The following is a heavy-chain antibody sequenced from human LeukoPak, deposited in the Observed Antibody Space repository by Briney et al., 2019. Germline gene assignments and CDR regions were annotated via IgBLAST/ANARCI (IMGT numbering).Heavy chain of an antibody. D-gene: IGHD6-19*01. CDR3: AREASSGWHYFDY. V-gene: IGHV3-48*01. CDR1: GFTFSSYS. CDR2: ISSSSRTI. Sequence: PGGSLRLSCAASGFTFSSYSMNWVRQAPGKGLEWVSYISSSSRTIYDADSVKGRFTISRDNARNSLYLQMNSPRAEDTAVYSCAREASSGWHYFDYWGQGTLVTVSS. J-gene: IGHJ4*02.